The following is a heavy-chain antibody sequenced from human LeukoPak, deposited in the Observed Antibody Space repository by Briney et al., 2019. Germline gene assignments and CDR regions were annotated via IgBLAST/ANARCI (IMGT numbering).Heavy chain of an antibody. V-gene: IGHV3-30-3*01. J-gene: IGHJ4*02. Sequence: GGSLRLSCAASGFTFSSYAMHWVRRAPGKGLEWVAVISYDGSNKYYADSVKGRFTISRDNSKNTLYLQMNSLRAEDTAVYYCARARLVAGTEFDYWGQGTLVTVSS. D-gene: IGHD6-19*01. CDR1: GFTFSSYA. CDR3: ARARLVAGTEFDY. CDR2: ISYDGSNK.